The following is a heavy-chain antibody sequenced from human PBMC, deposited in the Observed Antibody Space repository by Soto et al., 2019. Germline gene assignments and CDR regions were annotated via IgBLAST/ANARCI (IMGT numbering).Heavy chain of an antibody. V-gene: IGHV3-30*03. D-gene: IGHD2-21*02. CDR2: ISYDGSNK. J-gene: IGHJ6*02. Sequence: QVQLVESGGGVVQPGRSLRLSCAASGFTFSSYGMHWVRQAPGKGLEWVAVISYDGSNKYYADSVKGRFTISRDNSKNTLYLQMNSLRAEDTAVYYCAIDQKTAYDYYGMDVWGQGTTVTVSS. CDR3: AIDQKTAYDYYGMDV. CDR1: GFTFSSYG.